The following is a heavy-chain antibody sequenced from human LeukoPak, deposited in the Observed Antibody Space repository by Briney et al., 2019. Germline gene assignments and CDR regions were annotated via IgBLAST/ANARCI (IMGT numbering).Heavy chain of an antibody. D-gene: IGHD3-3*01. CDR3: ARSGGFSPRPWGN. V-gene: IGHV3-NL1*01. CDR2: ISDGTTFSDGGTT. J-gene: IGHJ4*02. Sequence: GGSLRLSCAASGFTVSSNYMGWVRQAPGKGLEWVSVISDGTTFSDGGTTYYTDSVKGRFTISRDNSRNTLYLQMHSLRADDTAFYYCARSGGFSPRPWGNWGQEPLFPV. CDR1: GFTVSSNY.